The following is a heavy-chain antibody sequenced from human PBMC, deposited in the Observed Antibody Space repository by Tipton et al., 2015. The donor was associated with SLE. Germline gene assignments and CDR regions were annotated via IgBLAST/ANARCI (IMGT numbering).Heavy chain of an antibody. CDR1: GFSFRTYA. CDR3: ARDSSCSRLSGCLYHHGMDV. V-gene: IGHV3-64*02. J-gene: IGHJ6*01. CDR2: INNNGDST. D-gene: IGHD2-2*01. Sequence: GSLRLSCAGSGFSFRTYAMHWVRQAPGKGLEYVSGINNNGDSTAYADSVKGRFTVSRDNSKNTLYLQMGRVRAEDTAVYYCARDSSCSRLSGCLYHHGMDVWGQGTTVTVSP.